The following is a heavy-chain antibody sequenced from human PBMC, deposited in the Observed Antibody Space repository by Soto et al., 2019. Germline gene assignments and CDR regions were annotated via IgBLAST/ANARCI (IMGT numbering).Heavy chain of an antibody. V-gene: IGHV1-3*01. D-gene: IGHD4-17*01. CDR2: INAGNGNT. CDR3: ARRRGGAYYNDAFDI. J-gene: IGHJ3*02. Sequence: QVQLVQSGAEVKKPGASVKVSCKASGYTFTSYAMHWVRQAPGQRLEWMGWINAGNGNTKYSQKFQGRVTITRDTSASTAYMELGSLRSEDTAVYSCARRRGGAYYNDAFDIWGQGTMVTVSS. CDR1: GYTFTSYA.